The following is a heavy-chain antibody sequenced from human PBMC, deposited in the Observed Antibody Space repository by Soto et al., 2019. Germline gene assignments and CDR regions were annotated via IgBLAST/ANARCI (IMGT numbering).Heavy chain of an antibody. D-gene: IGHD3-3*01. Sequence: QVTLKESGPVLVKPTETLTLTCTVSGFSLSNARMGVSWIRQPPGKALEWLAHIFSNDEKSYSTSLKSRLTISKDTSKSQVDLTMTNMDPVDTATYYCARIRITIFGVVIIPWFDPWGQGTLVTVSS. CDR3: ARIRITIFGVVIIPWFDP. V-gene: IGHV2-26*01. CDR2: IFSNDEK. J-gene: IGHJ5*02. CDR1: GFSLSNARMG.